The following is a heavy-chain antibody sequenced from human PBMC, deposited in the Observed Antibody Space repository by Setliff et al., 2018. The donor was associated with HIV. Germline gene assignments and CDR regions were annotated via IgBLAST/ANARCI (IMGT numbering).Heavy chain of an antibody. V-gene: IGHV4-39*07. CDR1: GGSISTSRHY. J-gene: IGHJ4*02. D-gene: IGHD3-10*01. CDR3: ARVGYHGSGRYSFDY. CDR2: IYYTGST. Sequence: SETLSLTCTVSGGSISTSRHYWGWIRQPPGKGLEWIGSIYYTGSTYYNPSLKSRVTISADTSKNQFSLNLSSVTAAETAVYYCARVGYHGSGRYSFDYWGQGTLVTVSS.